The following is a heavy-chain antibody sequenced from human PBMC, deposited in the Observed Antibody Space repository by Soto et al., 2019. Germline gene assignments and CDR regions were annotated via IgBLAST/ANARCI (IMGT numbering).Heavy chain of an antibody. J-gene: IGHJ6*03. CDR1: GGSISSYY. D-gene: IGHD4-17*01. CDR2: IYYSGST. Sequence: QVQLQESGPGLVKPSETMSLTCTVSGGSISSYYWSWIRQPPGKGLEWIGYIYYSGSTNYNPSLKSRVTISVDTCKNQFSLKLSSVTAADTAVYYCAKIYGYYGYYYYYYMDVCCKGTTVTVSS. CDR3: AKIYGYYGYYYYYYMDV. V-gene: IGHV4-59*01.